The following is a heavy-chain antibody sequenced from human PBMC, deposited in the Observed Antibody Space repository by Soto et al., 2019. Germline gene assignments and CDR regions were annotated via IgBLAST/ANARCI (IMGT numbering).Heavy chain of an antibody. CDR1: GYTFTSYG. J-gene: IGHJ4*02. D-gene: IGHD1-1*01. CDR3: ARGRYGDY. V-gene: IGHV1-18*01. CDR2: ISAHNGNT. Sequence: QVHLVPSGAEVKKPGASVKVSCKASGYTFTSYGITWVRQAPGQGLEWLGWISAHNGNTDYAQKLQGRVIVTRYTSTSTAYMELRSLRSDDTAVYDCARGRYGDYWGQGALVTVSS.